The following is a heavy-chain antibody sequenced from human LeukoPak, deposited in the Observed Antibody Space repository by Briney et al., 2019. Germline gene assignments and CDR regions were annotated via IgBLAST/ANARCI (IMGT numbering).Heavy chain of an antibody. CDR1: GNSFGDYY. J-gene: IGHJ4*02. Sequence: SETLSLTCTVSGNSFGDYYWSWIRQPAGKGLEWIGRIYASGSTNYNPSLKSRITMSVDTSKNQFSLKLSSVTGADTAIYYCARGTERDRLRWIGYYFDYWGQGSLVTVSS. D-gene: IGHD4-23*01. CDR3: ARGTERDRLRWIGYYFDY. V-gene: IGHV4-4*07. CDR2: IYASGST.